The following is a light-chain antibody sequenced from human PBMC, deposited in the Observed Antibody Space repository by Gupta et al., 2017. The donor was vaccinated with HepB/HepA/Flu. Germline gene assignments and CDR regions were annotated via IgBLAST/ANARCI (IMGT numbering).Light chain of an antibody. CDR3: CSYAGNYLYV. Sequence: QSALTQPRSVSGSPGQSVTTSCTGTSSDVGRYNYVSWYQQHPGKAPNFMIYDVTKRPSGVPDRFSGSKSGNTASLTIAGLQAEDEADYYCCSYAGNYLYVFGTGTKVTVL. CDR2: DVT. V-gene: IGLV2-11*01. CDR1: SSDVGRYNY. J-gene: IGLJ1*01.